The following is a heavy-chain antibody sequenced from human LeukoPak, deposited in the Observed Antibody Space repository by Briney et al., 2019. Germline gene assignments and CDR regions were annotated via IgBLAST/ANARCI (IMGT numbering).Heavy chain of an antibody. CDR1: GFTFSSYE. V-gene: IGHV3-48*03. Sequence: GGSLRLSCAASGFTFSSYEMNWVRQAPGKGLEWVSYISSSGSTIYYADSVKGRFTISRDNAENSLYLQMNSLRAEDTAVYYCAREVGRSSGWFDYWGQGTLVTVSS. D-gene: IGHD6-19*01. CDR2: ISSSGSTI. CDR3: AREVGRSSGWFDY. J-gene: IGHJ4*02.